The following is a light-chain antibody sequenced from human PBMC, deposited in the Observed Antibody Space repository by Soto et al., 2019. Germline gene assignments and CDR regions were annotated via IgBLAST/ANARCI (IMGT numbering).Light chain of an antibody. CDR3: FSYRGPNTLEV. Sequence: QSVLTQPASVSGSPGQSITISCTGTSSDVGGFPYVSWYQHHPGKAPKLIIYEVTNRPSGISHRFSASKSGDTASLTISGLQAEDEADYYCFSYRGPNTLEVFGTGTKLTVL. CDR2: EVT. V-gene: IGLV2-14*01. J-gene: IGLJ1*01. CDR1: SSDVGGFPY.